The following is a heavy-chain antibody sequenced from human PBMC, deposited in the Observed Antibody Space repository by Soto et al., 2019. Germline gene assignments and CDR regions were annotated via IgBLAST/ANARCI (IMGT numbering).Heavy chain of an antibody. D-gene: IGHD5-18*01. V-gene: IGHV3-30*18. CDR2: ISYDGSNK. Sequence: QVQLVESGGGVVQPGRSLRLSCAASGFTFSSYGMHWVRQAPGKGLEWVAVISYDGSNKYYADSVKGRFTISRDNSKNTLYLEMNSLRAEDTAVYYCAKAGIQLWYTFDYWGQGTLVTVSS. CDR1: GFTFSSYG. CDR3: AKAGIQLWYTFDY. J-gene: IGHJ4*02.